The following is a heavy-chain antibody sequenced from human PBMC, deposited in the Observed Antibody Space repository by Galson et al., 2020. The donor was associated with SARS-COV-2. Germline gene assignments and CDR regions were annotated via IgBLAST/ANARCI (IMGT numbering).Heavy chain of an antibody. D-gene: IGHD1-26*01. CDR3: ARESRWELYFDY. CDR2: IYTSGGT. Sequence: SEPLSLTCTVSGGSISRGSYYWSWIRQPAGKGLEWIGRIYTSGGTNYNPSLKSRVTISVDTSKNQFSLKLSSVTAADTAVYFCARESRWELYFDYWGQGTLVTVSS. J-gene: IGHJ4*02. V-gene: IGHV4-61*02. CDR1: GGSISRGSYY.